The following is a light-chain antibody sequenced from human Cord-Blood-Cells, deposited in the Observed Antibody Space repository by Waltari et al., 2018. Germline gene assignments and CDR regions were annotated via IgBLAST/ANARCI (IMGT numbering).Light chain of an antibody. J-gene: IGLJ1*01. CDR2: DVS. CDR1: SSDVGGYNY. V-gene: IGLV2-14*03. CDR3: SSYTSSSTLV. Sequence: QSALTQPASVSGSPGQSITISCTGTSSDVGGYNYVSWYQQHPGKAPKLMIYDVSNRPSGASNRVPGPKAGNTASLTSSGLQAEDEADYYCSSYTSSSTLVFGTGTKVTVL.